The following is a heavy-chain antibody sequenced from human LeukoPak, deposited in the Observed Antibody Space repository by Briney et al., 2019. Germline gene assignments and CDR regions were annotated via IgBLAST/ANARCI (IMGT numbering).Heavy chain of an antibody. CDR2: IYHSGST. D-gene: IGHD1-26*01. CDR3: ARAVGQVTSPPDY. V-gene: IGHV4-38-2*02. Sequence: SETLSLTCTVSGYSISSGYYWGWIRQPPGKGLEWIGSIYHSGSTYYNPSLKSRVTISVDTSKNQFSLKLSSVTAADTAVYYCARAVGQVTSPPDYWGQGTLVTVSS. CDR1: GYSISSGYY. J-gene: IGHJ4*02.